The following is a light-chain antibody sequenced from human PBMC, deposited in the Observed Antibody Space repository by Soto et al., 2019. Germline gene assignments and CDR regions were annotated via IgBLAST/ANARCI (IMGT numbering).Light chain of an antibody. J-gene: IGKJ1*01. V-gene: IGKV1-27*01. CDR3: QKYDSAPWT. CDR1: QGISSY. CDR2: GAA. Sequence: DIQMTQSPSSLSASVGDRVTITCRASQGISSYLAWYQQRPGKGPKLVIYGAATLQSGVPSRFSGSGSGTDFTLTISSLQPEDVATYYCQKYDSAPWTFGQGTKVEIK.